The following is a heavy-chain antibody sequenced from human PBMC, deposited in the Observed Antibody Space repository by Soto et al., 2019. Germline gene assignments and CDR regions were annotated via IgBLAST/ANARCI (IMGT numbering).Heavy chain of an antibody. D-gene: IGHD3-16*01. CDR1: GYIFVNYG. CDR3: VMVDNYVTPTPQDV. CDR2: ISPYTGNT. Sequence: QVQLVQSGDEVKKPGASVTVSCKASGYIFVNYGIAWVRQAPGQGLEWMGWISPYTGNTHSATKVQGRLTMTTDTSTSTAYMDLGSLASDDTAVYYCVMVDNYVTPTPQDVWGQVTTVTVSS. V-gene: IGHV1-18*01. J-gene: IGHJ6*02.